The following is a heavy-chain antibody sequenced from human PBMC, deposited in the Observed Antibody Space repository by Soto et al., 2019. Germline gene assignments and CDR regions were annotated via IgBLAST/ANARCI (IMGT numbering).Heavy chain of an antibody. V-gene: IGHV3-30*18. CDR2: ISYDGSNK. CDR1: GFTFSSYG. D-gene: IGHD6-6*01. Sequence: QVQLVESGGGVVQPGRSLRLSCAASGFTFSSYGMHWVRQAQGTGLEWVAVISYDGSNKYYAESVKGRFTISRDNSKNTLYLQVNSLRAEDTAVYYCAQDKGRSSSSFYYYYGMDVWGQGTTVTVSS. CDR3: AQDKGRSSSSFYYYYGMDV. J-gene: IGHJ6*02.